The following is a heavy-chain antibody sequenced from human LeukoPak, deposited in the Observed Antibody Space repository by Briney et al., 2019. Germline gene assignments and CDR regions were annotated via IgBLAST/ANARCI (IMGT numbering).Heavy chain of an antibody. CDR2: INPNSGGT. D-gene: IGHD1-26*01. CDR3: ARVDLVGATKGLYYFDY. Sequence: ASVKVSCKASGYTFSGYYMHWVRQAPGQGLEWMGWINPNSGGTNYAQKFQGRVTMTRDTSISTAYMELSRLRSEDTAVYYCARVDLVGATKGLYYFDYWGQGTLVTVSS. V-gene: IGHV1-2*02. J-gene: IGHJ4*02. CDR1: GYTFSGYY.